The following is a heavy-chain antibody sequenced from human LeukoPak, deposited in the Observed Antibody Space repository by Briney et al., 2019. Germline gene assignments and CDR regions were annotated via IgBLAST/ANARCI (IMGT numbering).Heavy chain of an antibody. V-gene: IGHV3-11*01. J-gene: IGHJ6*03. Sequence: PGGSLRLSCAASGFIFSDYYMSWIRQAPGKGPEWVAYVTSSGSTKYYANSVRGRFTISRDNGGNSLYLEMNSLTAEDSAIYYCARNGQTTATSNYYYYFLDVWGTGTTVAVSS. CDR2: VTSSGSTK. CDR3: ARNGQTTATSNYYYYFLDV. CDR1: GFIFSDYY. D-gene: IGHD4-17*01.